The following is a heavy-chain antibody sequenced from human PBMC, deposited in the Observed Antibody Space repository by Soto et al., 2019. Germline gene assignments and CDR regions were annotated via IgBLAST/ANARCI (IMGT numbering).Heavy chain of an antibody. J-gene: IGHJ4*02. D-gene: IGHD6-6*01. Sequence: PSETLSLTCAVYGGSFSDYSWSWIRQPPGKGLEWIGYIYDSGSTNYNPSLKSRVTISVDTSKNQFSLKLTSVTAADTAVYYCAAPPRYWGQGTLVTVSS. V-gene: IGHV4-59*01. CDR2: IYDSGST. CDR1: GGSFSDYS. CDR3: AAPPRY.